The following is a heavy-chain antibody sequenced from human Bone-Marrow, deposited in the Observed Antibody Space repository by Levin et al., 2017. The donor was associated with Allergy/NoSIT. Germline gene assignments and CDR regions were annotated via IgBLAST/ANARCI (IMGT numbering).Heavy chain of an antibody. CDR1: GFTFSSYA. CDR3: AKQSHSSGWYGFDY. V-gene: IGHV3-23*01. J-gene: IGHJ4*02. Sequence: PGGSLRLSCAASGFTFSSYAMYWVRQAPGKGLEWVSAISGGAGSTKHADSVKGRFTISRDNSKNTLYLQMNSLRADDTAVYYCAKQSHSSGWYGFDYWGQGTLVTVSS. D-gene: IGHD6-19*01. CDR2: ISGGAGST.